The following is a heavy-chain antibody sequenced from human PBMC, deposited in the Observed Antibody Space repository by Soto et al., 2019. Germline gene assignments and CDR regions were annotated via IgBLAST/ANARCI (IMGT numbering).Heavy chain of an antibody. D-gene: IGHD2-2*01. CDR1: GDSISSGGYY. J-gene: IGHJ4*02. CDR3: ASIVVPAAPFDY. Sequence: QVQLQESGPGLVKPSQTLSLTCTVSGDSISSGGYYWTWIRQHPGKGLEWIGYIYYSGSTYYNPSLKIRVTISIDTSKNQFSLKLSSVTAADTAVYYCASIVVPAAPFDYWGQGTLVTVSS. V-gene: IGHV4-31*03. CDR2: IYYSGST.